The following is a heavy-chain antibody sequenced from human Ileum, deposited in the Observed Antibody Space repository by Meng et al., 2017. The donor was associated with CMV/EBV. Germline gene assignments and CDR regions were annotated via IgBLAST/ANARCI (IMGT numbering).Heavy chain of an antibody. Sequence: QVQLEGSGPGLVKPSETLSLTCTVSGSSMSNYYWSWIRQSPATGLEWIGYIYDRGATRYNPSLKSRVSFSIDMSKNQFSLSLTSVTAADTAIYYCARGGQGPMVYWGQGSLVTVSS. CDR2: IYDRGAT. J-gene: IGHJ4*01. CDR3: ARGGQGPMVY. CDR1: GSSMSNYY. D-gene: IGHD2-8*01. V-gene: IGHV4-59*01.